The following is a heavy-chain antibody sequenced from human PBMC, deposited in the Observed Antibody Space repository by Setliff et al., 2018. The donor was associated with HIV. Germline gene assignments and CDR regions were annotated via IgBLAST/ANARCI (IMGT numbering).Heavy chain of an antibody. CDR1: GGSISSGGYY. V-gene: IGHV3-23*01. CDR3: AKGRYGGYDWGTLDI. D-gene: IGHD5-12*01. J-gene: IGHJ3*02. CDR2: VNRDGSST. Sequence: ETLSLTCTVSGGSISSGGYYWSWIRQHPGKGLVWVSRVNRDGSSTTYADSAKGRFTISRDNSKNTLYLQMNSLRVEDTAVYYCAKGRYGGYDWGTLDIWGQGTMVTVSS.